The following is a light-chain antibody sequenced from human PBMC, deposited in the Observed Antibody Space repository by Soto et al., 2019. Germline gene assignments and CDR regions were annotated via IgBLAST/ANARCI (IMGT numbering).Light chain of an antibody. CDR2: SNN. V-gene: IGLV1-44*01. Sequence: QSVLTQPPSASGTPGQRVTISCSGSSPNIRSNTVNWYQQLPGTAPKLLIYSNNQRPSGVPDRFSGSKSGTSASLAISGLQSEDEADYYCAAWDDSLNGFYVFGTGTKLTVL. CDR3: AAWDDSLNGFYV. J-gene: IGLJ1*01. CDR1: SPNIRSNT.